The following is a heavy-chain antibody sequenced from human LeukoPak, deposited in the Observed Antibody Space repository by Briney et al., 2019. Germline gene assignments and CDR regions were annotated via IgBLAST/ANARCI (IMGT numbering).Heavy chain of an antibody. CDR3: ARDGGNDAFDI. Sequence: GGSLRLSCAAFGFTFSSYSMNWVRQAPGKGLEWVSSISSSSSYIYYADSVKGRFTISRDNAKNSLYLQMNSLRAEDTAVYYCARDGGNDAFDIWGQGTMVTVSS. V-gene: IGHV3-21*01. CDR2: ISSSSSYI. D-gene: IGHD2-15*01. CDR1: GFTFSSYS. J-gene: IGHJ3*02.